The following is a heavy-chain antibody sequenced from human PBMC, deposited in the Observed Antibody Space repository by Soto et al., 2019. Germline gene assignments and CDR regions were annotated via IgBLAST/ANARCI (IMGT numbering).Heavy chain of an antibody. J-gene: IGHJ6*02. CDR3: VRDGRRGYDMDV. D-gene: IGHD1-1*01. CDR2: ISGGSRTI. CDR1: GFTLSIHS. V-gene: IGHV3-48*02. Sequence: EVQLVESGGGLVQPGESLRLSCAASGFTLSIHSLNWVRQAPGKGLEWVSYISGGSRTIYYADSVKGRFTISRDNAKNSLYLQMNSLRDEDTAVYYCVRDGRRGYDMDVWGQGTTVTVSS.